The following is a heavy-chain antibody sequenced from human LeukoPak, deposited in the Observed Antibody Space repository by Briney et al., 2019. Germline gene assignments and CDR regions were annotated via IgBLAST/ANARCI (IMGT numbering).Heavy chain of an antibody. CDR3: ARDQQWLRNGYYYYGMDV. CDR1: GFTFSSYG. CDR2: TWYDGSNK. J-gene: IGHJ6*02. D-gene: IGHD6-19*01. V-gene: IGHV3-33*01. Sequence: GRSLRLSCAASGFTFSSYGMHWVRQAPGKGLEWVAVTWYDGSNKYYADSVKGRFTISRDNSKNTLYLQMNSLRAEDTAVYYCARDQQWLRNGYYYYGMDVWGQGTTVTVSS.